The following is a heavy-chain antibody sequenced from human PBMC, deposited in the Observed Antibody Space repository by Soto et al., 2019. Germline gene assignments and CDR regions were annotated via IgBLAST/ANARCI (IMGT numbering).Heavy chain of an antibody. V-gene: IGHV3-11*03. CDR1: GFTFSDYY. CDR3: ARLAIEDYGPFDY. J-gene: IGHJ4*02. D-gene: IGHD3-10*01. Sequence: GGSLRLSCAASGFTFSDYYMSWIRQAPGKGLEWVSYISSSSSYTNYADSVKGRFTISRDNAKNSLYLQMNSLRAEDTAVYYCARLAIEDYGPFDYWGQGTLVTVSS. CDR2: ISSSSSYT.